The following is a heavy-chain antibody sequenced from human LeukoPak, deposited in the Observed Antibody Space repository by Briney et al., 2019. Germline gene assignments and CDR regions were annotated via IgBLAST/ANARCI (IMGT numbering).Heavy chain of an antibody. V-gene: IGHV3-73*01. J-gene: IGHJ3*02. CDR1: GFTFSGSA. Sequence: PGGSLKLSCAASGFTFSGSAMHWVRQASGKGLEWVGRIRSKANSYATAYAASVKGRFTISRDDSKNTAYLQMNSLRAEDTAVYYCARGGYYYDSSEAAFDIWGQGTMVTVSS. CDR3: ARGGYYYDSSEAAFDI. D-gene: IGHD3-22*01. CDR2: IRSKANSYAT.